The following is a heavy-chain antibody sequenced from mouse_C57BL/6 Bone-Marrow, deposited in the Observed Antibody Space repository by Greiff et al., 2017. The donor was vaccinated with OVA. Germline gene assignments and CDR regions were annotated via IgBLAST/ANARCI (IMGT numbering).Heavy chain of an antibody. Sequence: QVQLQQSGAELARPGASVKLSCKASGYTFTSYGISWVKQRPGQGLEWIGEIYPRSGNTYYNEKFKGKATLTADKSSSTAYMELRSLTSEDSAVYFCAYGNYVGFAYWGQGTLVTVSA. CDR3: AYGNYVGFAY. V-gene: IGHV1-81*01. CDR2: IYPRSGNT. CDR1: GYTFTSYG. J-gene: IGHJ3*01. D-gene: IGHD2-1*01.